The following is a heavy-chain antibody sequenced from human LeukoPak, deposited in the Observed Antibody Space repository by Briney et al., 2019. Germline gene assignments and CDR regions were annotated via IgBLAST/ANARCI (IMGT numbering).Heavy chain of an antibody. Sequence: GGSLRLSCVASGFTFNNFTMRWVRQAPGKGLEWVSGISGSGARTYYADSVEGRFTISRDNAKNSLFLQMSSLRAEDTAVYYCVRGATYGGSDHWGQGTLVIVSS. CDR1: GFTFNNFT. V-gene: IGHV3-23*01. CDR2: ISGSGART. D-gene: IGHD4-23*01. J-gene: IGHJ4*02. CDR3: VRGATYGGSDH.